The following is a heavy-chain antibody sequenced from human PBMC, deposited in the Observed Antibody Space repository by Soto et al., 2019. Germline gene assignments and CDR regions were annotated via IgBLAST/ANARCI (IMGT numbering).Heavy chain of an antibody. Sequence: SETLSLTCTVSGGSIYRSGYYWGWIRQPPGRGLEWIGNIDYNGVTYSNPSLKSRVAISRDTSKNQFSLKLTSVTAADTALYYCGKVLVGATGHTDSDSWGPGTLVTVSS. CDR3: GKVLVGATGHTDSDS. D-gene: IGHD2-15*01. V-gene: IGHV4-39*01. CDR2: IDYNGVT. J-gene: IGHJ4*02. CDR1: GGSIYRSGYY.